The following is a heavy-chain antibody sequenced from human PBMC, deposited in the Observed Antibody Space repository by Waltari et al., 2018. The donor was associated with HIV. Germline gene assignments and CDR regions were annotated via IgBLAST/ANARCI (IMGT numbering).Heavy chain of an antibody. J-gene: IGHJ3*02. D-gene: IGHD3-10*01. CDR3: ARGFGADAFDI. CDR1: GFTFSSYA. V-gene: IGHV3-64*01. CDR2: ISSNRGSK. Sequence: EVQLVESGGGLVQPGGSLRLSCAASGFTFSSYAMHWVRQATGKGLEYVSAISSNRGSKYYANSVKGRFTISIDNSKNTLYLQMGSLRAEDMAVYYCARGFGADAFDIWGQGTMVTVSS.